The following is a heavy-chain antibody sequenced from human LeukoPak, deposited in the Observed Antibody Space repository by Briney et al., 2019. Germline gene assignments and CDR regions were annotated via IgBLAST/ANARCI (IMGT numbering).Heavy chain of an antibody. Sequence: SETLSLTCTVSGGSINSNYWSWIRQPPGEGLEWIAYIDHSGNTNYNPSLKSRVTISVDKSKNQFSLKLSSVTAADTAVYYCARVLLWFGEPQGFDYWGQGTLVTVSS. J-gene: IGHJ4*02. CDR3: ARVLLWFGEPQGFDY. V-gene: IGHV4-59*12. D-gene: IGHD3-10*01. CDR1: GGSINSNY. CDR2: IDHSGNT.